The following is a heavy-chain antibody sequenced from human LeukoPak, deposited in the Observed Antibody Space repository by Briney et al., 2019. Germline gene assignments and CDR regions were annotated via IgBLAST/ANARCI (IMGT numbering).Heavy chain of an antibody. CDR1: GFTFSSYE. Sequence: GGSLRLSCAASGFTFSSYEMNWVRQAPGKGLEWVSGINGGGDSTYYADSVKGRFTISRVNSKHTLSLQMNRLRAEDTAVYYCAKISQGYSYGPFDSWGQGTLVTVSS. V-gene: IGHV3-23*01. CDR3: AKISQGYSYGPFDS. D-gene: IGHD5-18*01. J-gene: IGHJ4*02. CDR2: INGGGDST.